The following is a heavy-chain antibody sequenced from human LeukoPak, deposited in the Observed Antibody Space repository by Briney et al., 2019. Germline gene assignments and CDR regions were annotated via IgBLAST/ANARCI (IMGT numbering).Heavy chain of an antibody. Sequence: SETLSLTCTVSGGSISSSSYYWGWIRQPPGKGLEWIGSIYHSGSTYYNPSLKSRVTISVDTSKNQFSLKLSSVTAADTAVYYCAREERYSGSYGVDYWGQGTLVTVSS. V-gene: IGHV4-39*07. J-gene: IGHJ4*02. CDR2: IYHSGST. CDR3: AREERYSGSYGVDY. CDR1: GGSISSSSYY. D-gene: IGHD1-26*01.